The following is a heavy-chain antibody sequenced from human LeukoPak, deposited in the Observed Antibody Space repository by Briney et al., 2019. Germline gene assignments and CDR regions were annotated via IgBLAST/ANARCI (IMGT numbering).Heavy chain of an antibody. Sequence: GGSLRLSCAASGFTFSAYWMHWVRQAPGKGLVWVSRINTDGSSPTYAASVKGRFTISRDNAKNTLYLQMNSLTAEDTAVYYCARELGAFDIWGQGTMVTVSS. CDR2: INTDGSSP. CDR3: ARELGAFDI. CDR1: GFTFSAYW. D-gene: IGHD7-27*01. V-gene: IGHV3-74*01. J-gene: IGHJ3*02.